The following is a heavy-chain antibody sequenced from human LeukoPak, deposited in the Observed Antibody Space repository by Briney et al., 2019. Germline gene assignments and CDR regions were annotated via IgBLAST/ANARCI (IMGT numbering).Heavy chain of an antibody. J-gene: IGHJ6*02. CDR2: INHSGST. Sequence: SETLSLTCAVYGGSFSGYYWSWIRQPPGKGLEWIGEINHSGSTNYNPSLKSRVTISVDTSKNQFSLKLSSVTAADTAVYYCARDYYAYYYYGMDVWGQGTTVIVSS. V-gene: IGHV4-34*01. D-gene: IGHD3-3*01. CDR3: ARDYYAYYYYGMDV. CDR1: GGSFSGYY.